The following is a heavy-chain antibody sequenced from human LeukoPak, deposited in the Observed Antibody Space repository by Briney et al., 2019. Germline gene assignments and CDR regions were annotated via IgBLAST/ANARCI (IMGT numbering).Heavy chain of an antibody. D-gene: IGHD3-3*01. V-gene: IGHV4-59*01. CDR3: ARTHSLYDFWSGYYDY. CDR2: TYYSGST. Sequence: SETLSLTCTVSGGSISSYYWSWIRQPPGEGLEWIGYTYYSGSTNYNPSLKSRVTISVDTSKNQFSLKLSSVTAADTAVYYCARTHSLYDFWSGYYDYWGQGTLVTVSS. J-gene: IGHJ4*02. CDR1: GGSISSYY.